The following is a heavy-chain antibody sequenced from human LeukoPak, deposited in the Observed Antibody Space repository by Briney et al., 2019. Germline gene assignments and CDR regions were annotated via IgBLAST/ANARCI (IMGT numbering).Heavy chain of an antibody. V-gene: IGHV3-23*01. CDR1: GFTFSSYA. J-gene: IGHJ4*02. Sequence: GSLRLSCAASGFTFSSYAMSWVRPAPGEGLEWVSATSGSGGSTYYADSVKGRFTISRDNSKNTLYLQMNSLRAEDTAVYYCAKGGGLFGVVITYYFDYWGQGTLVTVSS. CDR3: AKGGGLFGVVITYYFDY. D-gene: IGHD3-3*01. CDR2: TSGSGGST.